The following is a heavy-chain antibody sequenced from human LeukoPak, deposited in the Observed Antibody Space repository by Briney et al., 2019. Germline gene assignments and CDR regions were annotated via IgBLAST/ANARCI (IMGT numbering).Heavy chain of an antibody. CDR3: ARASKDEVVAPRTFFGYYYMDV. V-gene: IGHV4-59*01. D-gene: IGHD2-15*01. Sequence: PSETLSLTCTVSGGSISSYSWSRIRQPPGKGLEWIAYIYNSGRASYNPSLKSRVTISLDTSKNQFSLKLSSVTAADTAVYYCARASKDEVVAPRTFFGYYYMDVWGKGTTVTVSS. CDR2: IYNSGRA. CDR1: GGSISSYS. J-gene: IGHJ6*03.